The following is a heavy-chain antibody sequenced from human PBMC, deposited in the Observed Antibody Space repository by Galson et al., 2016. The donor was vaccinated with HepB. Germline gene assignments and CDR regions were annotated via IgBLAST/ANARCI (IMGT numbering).Heavy chain of an antibody. D-gene: IGHD2-15*01. V-gene: IGHV3-53*01. Sequence: QAPGKGLEWVSVLYRGGYTNNADSVKGRFTISRDNSKNTLYLQMNSLRADDTAVYYCARLGANPSCLGGSCYRWFDSWGQGIMVTVSS. CDR2: LYRGGYT. J-gene: IGHJ5*01. CDR3: ARLGANPSCLGGSCYRWFDS.